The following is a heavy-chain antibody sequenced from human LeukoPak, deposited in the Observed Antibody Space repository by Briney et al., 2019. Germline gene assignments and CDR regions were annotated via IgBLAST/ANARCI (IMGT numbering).Heavy chain of an antibody. Sequence: PGGSLRLSCAASGFIFSNFGMHWVRQAPGKGLDWVTFIRYGGTNKYYADSVKGRFTISRDNSKNTLYLQMNSLRLEDTAVYYCAKVEMSTSPGGIDYWGQGTLVTVSS. CDR1: GFIFSNFG. CDR3: AKVEMSTSPGGIDY. V-gene: IGHV3-30*02. D-gene: IGHD5-24*01. CDR2: IRYGGTNK. J-gene: IGHJ4*02.